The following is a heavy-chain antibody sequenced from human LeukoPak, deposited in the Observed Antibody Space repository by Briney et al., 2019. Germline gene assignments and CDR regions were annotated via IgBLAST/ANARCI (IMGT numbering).Heavy chain of an antibody. CDR1: GFTFSHYD. D-gene: IGHD6-6*01. V-gene: IGHV3-30*02. Sequence: GGSLRLSCATSGFTFSHYDMHWVRQAPGKGLEWVAFIRFDGSNKYYADSVKGRFTFSRDNSKSTVYLQMNSLRPEDTAVYYCAKVGIIEARPDKSYYVYGGQGTLVTVSS. J-gene: IGHJ4*02. CDR2: IRFDGSNK. CDR3: AKVGIIEARPDKSYYVY.